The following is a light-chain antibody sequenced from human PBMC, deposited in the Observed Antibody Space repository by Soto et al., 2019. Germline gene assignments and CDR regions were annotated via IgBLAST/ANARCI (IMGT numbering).Light chain of an antibody. Sequence: ALTQPASVSGSPGQSITISCTGTSSDVGGYNYVSWYQQHPGKAPKLMIYDVSNRPSGVSNRFSGSKSGNTASLTISGLQAEDEADYYCSSYSSSSTLVFGGGTKLTVL. V-gene: IGLV2-14*01. CDR2: DVS. CDR1: SSDVGGYNY. J-gene: IGLJ2*01. CDR3: SSYSSSSTLV.